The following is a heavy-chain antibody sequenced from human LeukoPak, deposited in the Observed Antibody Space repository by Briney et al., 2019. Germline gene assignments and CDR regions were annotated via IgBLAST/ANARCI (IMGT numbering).Heavy chain of an antibody. J-gene: IGHJ4*02. Sequence: SETLSLTCTVSGGSISSYYWSWIRQPPGKGLEWIGYIYYSGSTNYNPSLKSRVTISVDTSKNQFSLELSSVTAADTAVYYCARRGAILGYGYGFDYWGQGTLVTVSS. CDR3: ARRGAILGYGYGFDY. CDR1: GGSISSYY. CDR2: IYYSGST. D-gene: IGHD5-18*01. V-gene: IGHV4-59*01.